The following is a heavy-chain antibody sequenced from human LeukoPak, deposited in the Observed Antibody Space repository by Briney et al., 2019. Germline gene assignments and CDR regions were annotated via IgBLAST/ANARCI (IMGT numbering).Heavy chain of an antibody. J-gene: IGHJ4*02. Sequence: ASVKVSCKASGYTFTSYGISWVRQAPGQGLEWMGWISAYNGNTNYAQKLQGRVTMTTDTSTSTAYMELRSLRSDDTAVYYCARDARYYYDSSGFLFDYWGQGILVTVSS. D-gene: IGHD3-22*01. CDR2: ISAYNGNT. V-gene: IGHV1-18*01. CDR1: GYTFTSYG. CDR3: ARDARYYYDSSGFLFDY.